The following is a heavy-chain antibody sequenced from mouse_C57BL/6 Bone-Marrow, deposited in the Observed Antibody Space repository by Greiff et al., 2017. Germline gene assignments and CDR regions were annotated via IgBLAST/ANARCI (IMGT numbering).Heavy chain of an antibody. D-gene: IGHD2-1*01. J-gene: IGHJ3*01. V-gene: IGHV1-55*01. CDR3: ARESIYYGNYVGFAY. Sequence: QVQLQQPGAELVKPGASVKMSCKASGYTFTSYWITWVKQRPGQGLEWIGDIYPGSGSTNYNEKFKSKATLTVDTSSSTAYMQLSSLTSEDSAVYDCARESIYYGNYVGFAYWGQGTLGTVSA. CDR2: IYPGSGST. CDR1: GYTFTSYW.